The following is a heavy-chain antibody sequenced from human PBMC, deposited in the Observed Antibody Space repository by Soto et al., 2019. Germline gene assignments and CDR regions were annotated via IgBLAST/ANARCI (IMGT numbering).Heavy chain of an antibody. D-gene: IGHD2-21*02. Sequence: EVQLLESGGGLVQPGGSLRLSCAASGFTFSSYAMSWVRQAPGKGLEWVSAISGSGGSTYYADSAKGRFTISRDNSKNTLYLQMNSLRAEDTAVYYCAKDVISGDGFWLMDHWGQGTLVTVSS. J-gene: IGHJ4*02. CDR1: GFTFSSYA. CDR2: ISGSGGST. CDR3: AKDVISGDGFWLMDH. V-gene: IGHV3-23*01.